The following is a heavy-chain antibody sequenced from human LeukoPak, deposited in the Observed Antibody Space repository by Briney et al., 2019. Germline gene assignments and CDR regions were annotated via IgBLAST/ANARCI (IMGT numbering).Heavy chain of an antibody. V-gene: IGHV3-7*01. J-gene: IGHJ5*02. CDR2: IKQDGSEK. CDR1: GFTFSSYW. D-gene: IGHD3-3*01. Sequence: GGSLRLSCAASGFTFSSYWMSWVRQAPGKGLEWVANIKQDGSEKYYVDSVKGRFTISRDNAKNSLYLQMNSLRAEDTAVYYCVTDPPDSAWAFWSWGQGALVTVSS. CDR3: VTDPPDSAWAFWS.